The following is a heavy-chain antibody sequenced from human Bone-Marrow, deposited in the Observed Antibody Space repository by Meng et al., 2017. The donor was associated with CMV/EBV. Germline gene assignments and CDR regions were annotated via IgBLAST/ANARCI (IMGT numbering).Heavy chain of an antibody. J-gene: IGHJ4*02. CDR1: KYTFTGYN. V-gene: IGHV1-2*02. CDR2: INPNSGGT. D-gene: IGHD1-26*01. CDR3: ARDEGGSYY. Sequence: ASVKVSCKASKYTFTGYNMHWVRQAPGQGIEWMGWINPNSGGTNYAQKFKGRVTMTRDTSISTAYMELSRLRSDDTAVYYCARDEGGSYYWGQGTLVTVSS.